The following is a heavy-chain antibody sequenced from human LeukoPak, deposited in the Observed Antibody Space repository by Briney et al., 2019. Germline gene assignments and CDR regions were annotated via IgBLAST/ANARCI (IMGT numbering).Heavy chain of an antibody. V-gene: IGHV1-46*01. CDR1: GYTFTTYY. J-gene: IGHJ6*04. D-gene: IGHD4-17*01. Sequence: ASVKVSCKASGYTFTTYYIHWVRQAPGQGLEWLGIFNPNDGSASLAQKFEDRVTMTRDMSTSTVYMELSSLTSEDTAIYYCARDGTDNGDDNSVMTYYYNMDVWGKGTTVTVSS. CDR3: ARDGTDNGDDNSVMTYYYNMDV. CDR2: FNPNDGSA.